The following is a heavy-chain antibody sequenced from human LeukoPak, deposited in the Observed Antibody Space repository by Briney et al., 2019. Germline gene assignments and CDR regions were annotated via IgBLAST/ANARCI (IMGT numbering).Heavy chain of an antibody. CDR3: ARDLLRFLELGAPYGMDV. D-gene: IGHD3-3*01. Sequence: PGGSLRLSCAASGFTFSSYSMTWVRQAPGKGLEWVSSISSSSSSYIYYADSVKGRFTISRDNAKNSLYLQMNSLRAEDTAVYYCARDLLRFLELGAPYGMDVWGQGTTVTVSS. V-gene: IGHV3-21*01. CDR2: ISSSSSSYI. CDR1: GFTFSSYS. J-gene: IGHJ6*02.